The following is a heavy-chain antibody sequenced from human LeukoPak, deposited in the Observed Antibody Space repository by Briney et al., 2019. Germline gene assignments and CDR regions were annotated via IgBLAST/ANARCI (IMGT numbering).Heavy chain of an antibody. CDR1: GFTFSSYS. Sequence: PGGSLRLSCAASGFTFSSYSMDWVRQSPGKGLEWIGEINHSGSTNYNPSLKSRVTISVDTSKNQFSLKLTSVTAADTAVYYCARPLGQGNEYGMVVWGQGTTVTVSS. V-gene: IGHV4-34*01. CDR3: ARPLGQGNEYGMVV. CDR2: INHSGST. J-gene: IGHJ6*02. D-gene: IGHD1-1*01.